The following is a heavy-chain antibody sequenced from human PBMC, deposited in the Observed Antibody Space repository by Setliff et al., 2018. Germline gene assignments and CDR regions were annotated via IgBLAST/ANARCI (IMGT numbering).Heavy chain of an antibody. D-gene: IGHD4-17*01. CDR1: GFTFSRSA. CDR3: ASDIHNDYDYFDY. J-gene: IGHJ4*02. V-gene: IGHV3-73*01. CDR2: VRSRINNFAT. Sequence: PGGSLRLSCAASGFTFSRSAIHWVRQASGKGLEWVGRVRSRINNFATAYDASVKGRFIISRDDSKNTAYLQMNSLETEDTAVYYCASDIHNDYDYFDYWGQGIQVTVSS.